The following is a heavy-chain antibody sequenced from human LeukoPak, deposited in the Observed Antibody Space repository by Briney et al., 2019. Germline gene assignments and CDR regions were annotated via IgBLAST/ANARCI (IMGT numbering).Heavy chain of an antibody. Sequence: SETLSLTCTASGGSISSYYWSWIRQPPGKGLEWIGDIYYSGSTNYNPSLKSRVTISVDTSKNQFSLKLSSVTAAVTAVYYCARHYYYDSSGHPDIWGQGTMVTVSS. CDR3: ARHYYYDSSGHPDI. V-gene: IGHV4-59*08. J-gene: IGHJ3*02. CDR1: GGSISSYY. D-gene: IGHD3-22*01. CDR2: IYYSGST.